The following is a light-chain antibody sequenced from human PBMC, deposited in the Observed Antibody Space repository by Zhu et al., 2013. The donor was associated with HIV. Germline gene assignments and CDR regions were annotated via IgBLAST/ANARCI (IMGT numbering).Light chain of an antibody. V-gene: IGKV1-39*01. CDR3: QQSYSRRT. CDR2: AAS. CDR1: QSIAMY. J-gene: IGKJ1*01. Sequence: DIQMTQSPSSLSASVGDRVTITCRAGQSIAMYLNWYQQKPGKAPKLLIYAASSLQSGVPSRFSGSGAGTDFTLIITGLQPDDFATYYCQQSYSRRTFGQGTKVEIK.